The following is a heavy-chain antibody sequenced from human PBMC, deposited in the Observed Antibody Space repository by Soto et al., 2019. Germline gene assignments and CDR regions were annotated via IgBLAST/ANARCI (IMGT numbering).Heavy chain of an antibody. CDR1: GFTFSRYW. CDR3: ARDRGDYDFWSGYSSASDI. Sequence: HPGGSLRLSCAASGFTFSRYWMSWVRQAPGKGLEWVANIKQDGSEKYYVDSVKGRFTISRDNAKNSLYLQMNSLRAEDTAVYYCARDRGDYDFWSGYSSASDIWGQGTMVTVSS. D-gene: IGHD3-3*01. V-gene: IGHV3-7*05. CDR2: IKQDGSEK. J-gene: IGHJ3*02.